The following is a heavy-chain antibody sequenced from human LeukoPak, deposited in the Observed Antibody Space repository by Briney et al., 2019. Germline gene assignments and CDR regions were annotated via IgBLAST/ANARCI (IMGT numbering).Heavy chain of an antibody. V-gene: IGHV1-2*02. D-gene: IGHD1-26*01. J-gene: IGHJ4*02. CDR3: ARFEEGGSYYYY. CDR2: INPNSGGT. CDR1: GYTLTDYY. Sequence: GASVKVSCKAFGYTLTDYYMHWVRQAPGQGLEWMGWINPNSGGTNYAQNFQGRVTMTRDTSITTAYMELSSLKSEDTAVYYCARFEEGGSYYYYWGQGTLVTVSS.